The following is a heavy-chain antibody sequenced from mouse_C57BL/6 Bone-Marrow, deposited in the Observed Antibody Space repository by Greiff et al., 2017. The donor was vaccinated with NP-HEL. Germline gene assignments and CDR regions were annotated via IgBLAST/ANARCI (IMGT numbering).Heavy chain of an antibody. CDR1: GYTFTSYW. CDR3: SRRDYSNYEHYFDY. V-gene: IGHV1-72*01. D-gene: IGHD2-5*01. J-gene: IGHJ2*01. CDR2: IEPNSGGT. Sequence: QVQLQQPGAELVKPGASVKLSCKASGYTFTSYWMHWVKQRPGRGLEWIGRIEPNSGGTKYNEKVKGKAKMDVDKPSSPAYMQLSSLTSEDSAVYYCSRRDYSNYEHYFDYWGQGTTLTVSS.